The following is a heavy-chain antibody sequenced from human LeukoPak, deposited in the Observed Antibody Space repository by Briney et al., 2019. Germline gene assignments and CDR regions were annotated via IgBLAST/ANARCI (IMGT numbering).Heavy chain of an antibody. CDR2: IKSKTDGGTT. CDR3: APRSVSSGEIDP. D-gene: IGHD6-19*01. J-gene: IGHJ5*02. CDR1: GFTFSNAW. V-gene: IGHV3-15*01. Sequence: PGGSLRLSCAASGFTFSNAWMSWVRQAPGKGLEWVGRIKSKTDGGTTDYAAPVKGRFTISRDDSKNTLYLQMNSLRAEDTAVYYCAPRSVSSGEIDPWGQGTLVTVSS.